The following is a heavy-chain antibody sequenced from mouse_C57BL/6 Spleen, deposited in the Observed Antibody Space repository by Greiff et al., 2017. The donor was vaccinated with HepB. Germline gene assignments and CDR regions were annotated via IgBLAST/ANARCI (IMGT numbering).Heavy chain of an antibody. CDR3: ARRFTTVVAYYAMDY. D-gene: IGHD1-1*01. V-gene: IGHV5-9*01. J-gene: IGHJ4*01. CDR2: ISGGGGNT. Sequence: EVNLVESGGGLVKPGGSLKLSCAASGFTFSSYTMSWVRQTPEKRLEWVATISGGGGNTYYPDSVKGRFTISRDNAKNTLYLQMSSLRSEDTALYYCARRFTTVVAYYAMDYWGQGTSVTVSS. CDR1: GFTFSSYT.